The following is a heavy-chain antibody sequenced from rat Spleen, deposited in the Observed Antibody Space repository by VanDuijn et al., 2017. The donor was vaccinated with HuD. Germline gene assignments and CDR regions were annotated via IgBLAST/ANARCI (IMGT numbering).Heavy chain of an antibody. CDR2: IWGDGST. CDR3: TRLPGNA. D-gene: IGHD1-4*01. J-gene: IGHJ4*01. V-gene: IGHV2-13*01. Sequence: QVQLKESGPGLVQPSQTLSLTCTVSGFSLTGYGVSWVRQPPGKGLEWMGGIWGDGSTNYNSGLKSRLSISRDTSKSQVFLKMNSLQTEDTAIYFCTRLPGNAWGQGASVTVSS. CDR1: GFSLTGYG.